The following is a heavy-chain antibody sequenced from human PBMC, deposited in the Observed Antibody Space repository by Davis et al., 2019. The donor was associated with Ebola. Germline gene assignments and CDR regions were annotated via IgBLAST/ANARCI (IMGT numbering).Heavy chain of an antibody. CDR1: GGSFSGYY. Sequence: SETLSLTCAVYGGSFSGYYWSWIRQPPGQGLEWIGSSYYSGSTYYNPSLKTRATISVDPPNNQFSLNLDSVTAADTAMYYCARLDSQRYFDYWGRGTLVTISS. J-gene: IGHJ4*01. CDR2: SYYSGST. D-gene: IGHD1-1*01. V-gene: IGHV4-34*11. CDR3: ARLDSQRYFDY.